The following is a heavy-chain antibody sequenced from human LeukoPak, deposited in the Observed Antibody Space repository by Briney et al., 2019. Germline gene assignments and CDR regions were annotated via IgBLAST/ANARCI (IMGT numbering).Heavy chain of an antibody. CDR2: IYYSGST. V-gene: IGHV4-31*03. J-gene: IGHJ5*02. CDR1: GGSISSGGYY. D-gene: IGHD6-6*01. Sequence: SQTLSLTCTVSGGSISSGGYYWSWIRQHPGKGLEWIGYIYYSGSTYYNPSLKSRVTISVDTSKNQFSLKLSSVTAADTAVYYCATSIAARGWFDPWGQGTLVTVSS. CDR3: ATSIAARGWFDP.